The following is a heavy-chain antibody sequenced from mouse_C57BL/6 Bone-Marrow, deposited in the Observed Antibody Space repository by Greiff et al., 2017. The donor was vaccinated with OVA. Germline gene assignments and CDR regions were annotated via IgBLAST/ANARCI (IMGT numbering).Heavy chain of an antibody. CDR3: TGLIYYDYDSYFDD. CDR2: IDPETGGT. J-gene: IGHJ2*01. D-gene: IGHD2-4*01. CDR1: GYTFTDYE. V-gene: IGHV1-15*01. Sequence: VQLQQSGAELVRPGASVTLSCKASGYTFTDYEMHWVKQTPVHGLEWIGAIDPETGGTAYNQTFKGKAILTADKSSSTAYMELRSLTSEDSAVYYCTGLIYYDYDSYFDDWGQGTTLTVSS.